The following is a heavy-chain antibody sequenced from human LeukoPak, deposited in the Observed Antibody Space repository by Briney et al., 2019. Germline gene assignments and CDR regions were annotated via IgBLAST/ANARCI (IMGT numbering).Heavy chain of an antibody. CDR3: ARDWGPYSSSWYDLFDY. CDR1: GGTFSSYA. CDR2: ISAYNGNT. D-gene: IGHD6-13*01. V-gene: IGHV1-18*01. J-gene: IGHJ4*02. Sequence: GASVKVSCKASGGTFSSYAISWVRQAPGQGLEWMGWISAYNGNTNYAQKLQGRVTMTTDTSTSTAYMELRSLRSDDTAVYYCARDWGPYSSSWYDLFDYWGQGTLVTVSS.